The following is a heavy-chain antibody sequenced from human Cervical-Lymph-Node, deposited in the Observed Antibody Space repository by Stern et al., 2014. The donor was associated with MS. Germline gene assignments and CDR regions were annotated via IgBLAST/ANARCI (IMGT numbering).Heavy chain of an antibody. J-gene: IGHJ4*02. D-gene: IGHD6-13*01. Sequence: QLQLAESGADAKRPEPSAKASCKASGGSLSTLDISWVRQAPGQGLEWVGEIMPLFGTANYAQKFKGRVTITADESTSTVYMELSSLKSEDTAIYFCARHQAGIAANWGQGTLVTVTS. CDR2: IMPLFGTA. CDR3: ARHQAGIAAN. V-gene: IGHV1-69*01. CDR1: GGSLSTLD.